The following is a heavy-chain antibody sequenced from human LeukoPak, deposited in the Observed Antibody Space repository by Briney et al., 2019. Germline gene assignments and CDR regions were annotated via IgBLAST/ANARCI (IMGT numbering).Heavy chain of an antibody. CDR2: INADSSTI. Sequence: GGSLRLSCAASGFTFSTYNMNWVRQAPGKGLEWISYINADSSTIQYADSVRGRFTTSRDNAKNSLYLQMNSLRAEDTAVYYCVRDDSRGQSLGVIYWGQGSLVTVSS. CDR1: GFTFSTYN. CDR3: VRDDSRGQSLGVIY. J-gene: IGHJ4*02. V-gene: IGHV3-48*01. D-gene: IGHD3-22*01.